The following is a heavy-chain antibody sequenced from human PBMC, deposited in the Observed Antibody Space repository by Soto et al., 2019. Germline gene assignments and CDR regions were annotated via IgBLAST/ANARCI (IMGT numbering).Heavy chain of an antibody. Sequence: QVQLVQSGGGVVQPGRSLRLSCAASGFTFSDHAMHWVRQPLGKGLEWVAVISYDGSKKHYADSVEGRFTISRDNSKNTLYLQMSSLREEDTAVYYCAREPTTVLERIDFWGQGTPVTVSS. D-gene: IGHD4-17*01. CDR3: AREPTTVLERIDF. CDR1: GFTFSDHA. V-gene: IGHV3-30*04. J-gene: IGHJ4*02. CDR2: ISYDGSKK.